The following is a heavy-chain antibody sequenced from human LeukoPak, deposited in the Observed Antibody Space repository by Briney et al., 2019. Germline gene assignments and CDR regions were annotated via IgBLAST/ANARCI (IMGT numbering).Heavy chain of an antibody. J-gene: IGHJ4*02. Sequence: GSSLRLSCAAYGFPFDGFVMHWLGQRPGRGLEWVSGVRRKSLDTGYAESEKGGFIISIDNGKNSLYLQMNSLTLDDTAVYFCAKDRDEVRVNTFGYGGYFDNWGQGVLVT. D-gene: IGHD5-18*01. CDR1: GFPFDGFV. CDR2: VRRKSLDT. V-gene: IGHV3-9*01. CDR3: AKDRDEVRVNTFGYGGYFDN.